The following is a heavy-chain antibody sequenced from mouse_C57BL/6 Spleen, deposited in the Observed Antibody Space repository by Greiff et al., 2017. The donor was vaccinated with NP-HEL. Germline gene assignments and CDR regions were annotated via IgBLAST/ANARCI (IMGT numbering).Heavy chain of an antibody. D-gene: IGHD2-1*01. Sequence: EVQLQESGPGLVKPSQSLSLTCSVTGYSITSGYYWNWIRQFPGNKLEWMGYISYDGSNNYNPSLKNRISITRDTSKNQFFLKLNSVTTEDTATYYCARVYYGNYGAVDYWGQGTSVTVSS. CDR2: ISYDGSN. J-gene: IGHJ4*01. V-gene: IGHV3-6*01. CDR1: GYSITSGYY. CDR3: ARVYYGNYGAVDY.